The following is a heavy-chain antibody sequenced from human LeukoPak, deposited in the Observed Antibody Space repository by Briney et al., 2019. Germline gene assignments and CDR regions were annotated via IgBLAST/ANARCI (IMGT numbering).Heavy chain of an antibody. CDR3: ARVSMDYDFWSGYSLDV. CDR2: INHSGST. J-gene: IGHJ6*04. CDR1: GGSFSGYY. Sequence: SETLSLTCAVYGGSFSGYYWSWIRQPPGKGLEWIGEINHSGSTNYNPSLKSRVTISVDTSKNQFSLKLSSVTAADTAVYYYARVSMDYDFWSGYSLDVWGKGTTVTVSS. D-gene: IGHD3-3*01. V-gene: IGHV4-34*01.